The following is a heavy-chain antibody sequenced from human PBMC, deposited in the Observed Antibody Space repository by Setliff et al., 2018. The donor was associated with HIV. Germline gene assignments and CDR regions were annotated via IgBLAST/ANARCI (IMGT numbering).Heavy chain of an antibody. CDR3: ARAGHYDFLVGFSAQPLDP. CDR2: IFYRGST. J-gene: IGHJ5*02. Sequence: SETLSLTCTVSNGSISSGNHYWSWIRQHPGKGLEWIGYIFYRGSTYYNPSLKSRVSLSIDTSKNYFSLKLTSVTAADTAMYFCARAGHYDFLVGFSAQPLDPWGRGILVTVSS. V-gene: IGHV4-31*03. CDR1: NGSISSGNHY. D-gene: IGHD3-9*01.